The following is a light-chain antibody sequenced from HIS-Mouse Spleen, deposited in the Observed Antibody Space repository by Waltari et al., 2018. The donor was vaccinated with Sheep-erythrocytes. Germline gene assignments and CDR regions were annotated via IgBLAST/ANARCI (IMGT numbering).Light chain of an antibody. CDR2: EFS. Sequence: QSALTQPPSASGSPGQSFTNSCTGTSSDVGGYNYVSWYQQHPGKAPKLMIYEFSKRPSGVPDRFSGSKSGNTASLTVSGLQAEDEADYYCSSYAGSNNWVFGGGTKLTVL. V-gene: IGLV2-8*01. CDR3: SSYAGSNNWV. CDR1: SSDVGGYNY. J-gene: IGLJ3*02.